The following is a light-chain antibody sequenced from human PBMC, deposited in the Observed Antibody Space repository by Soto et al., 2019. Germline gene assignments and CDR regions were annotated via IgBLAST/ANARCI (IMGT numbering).Light chain of an antibody. Sequence: EIVVSQSPSTLSVSTGERATLSCRASQSVSSNLAWYQQKPGQAPRLLIYGASARATGIPSRFSGSVSGTEFTLTISSLQSEDFAVYYCQQYNNWPRTFGQGTKVDIK. CDR2: GAS. CDR1: QSVSSN. CDR3: QQYNNWPRT. V-gene: IGKV3-15*01. J-gene: IGKJ1*01.